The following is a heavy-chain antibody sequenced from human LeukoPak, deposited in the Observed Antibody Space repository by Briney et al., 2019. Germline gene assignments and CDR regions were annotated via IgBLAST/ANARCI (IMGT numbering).Heavy chain of an antibody. D-gene: IGHD6-19*01. J-gene: IGHJ5*02. CDR3: AKERQWRPGSWFDP. CDR2: ISGSGGST. Sequence: PVRSLRLSCAASGFTFSSYAMSWVRQAPGQGLEWVSAISGSGGSTYYADSVKGRFTISRDNSKNTLYLQMNSLRAEDTAVYYCAKERQWRPGSWFDPWGKGTLVTVSS. V-gene: IGHV3-23*01. CDR1: GFTFSSYA.